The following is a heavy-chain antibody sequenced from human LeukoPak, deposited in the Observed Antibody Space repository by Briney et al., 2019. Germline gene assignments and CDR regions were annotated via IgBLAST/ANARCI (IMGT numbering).Heavy chain of an antibody. J-gene: IGHJ4*02. Sequence: KGGESLKISCKGSGYSFTNYWIGWVRQMPGKGLEWMGIIYPGDSDTRYSPSFQGQVTISADKSISTAYLQWSSLKASDTAMYYCARRKMATNSGFDYWGQGTLVTVSS. CDR2: IYPGDSDT. D-gene: IGHD5-24*01. CDR1: GYSFTNYW. CDR3: ARRKMATNSGFDY. V-gene: IGHV5-51*01.